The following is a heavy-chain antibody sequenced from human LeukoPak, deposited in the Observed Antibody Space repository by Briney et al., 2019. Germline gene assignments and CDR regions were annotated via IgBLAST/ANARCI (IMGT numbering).Heavy chain of an antibody. J-gene: IGHJ5*02. Sequence: PGGSLRLSCAASGFTFSSYAMHWVRQAPGKGLEWVSAISGSGGSTYYADSVKGRFTISRDNSKNTLYLQMNSLRAEDTAVYYCAKQSITMVNRPYIWFDPWGQGTLVTVSS. CDR3: AKQSITMVNRPYIWFDP. CDR2: ISGSGGST. D-gene: IGHD3-10*01. V-gene: IGHV3-23*01. CDR1: GFTFSSYA.